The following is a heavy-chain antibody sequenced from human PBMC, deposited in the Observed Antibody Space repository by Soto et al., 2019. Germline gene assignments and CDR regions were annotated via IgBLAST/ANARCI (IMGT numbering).Heavy chain of an antibody. D-gene: IGHD2-15*01. CDR2: FYRGGTT. V-gene: IGHV3-66*02. Sequence: GSLRLSCAASGFTVSTTDMTWVRQAPGWGLECVSVFYRGGTTYYADSVKGRFTISRDNSNNTLFLQMNSLKPEDTAVFYCAKGRAIGYGCCMDVWGLGTTVTVSS. CDR3: AKGRAIGYGCCMDV. J-gene: IGHJ6*02. CDR1: GFTVSTTD.